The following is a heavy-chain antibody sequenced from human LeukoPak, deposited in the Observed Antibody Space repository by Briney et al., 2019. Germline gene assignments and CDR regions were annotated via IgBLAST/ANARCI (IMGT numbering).Heavy chain of an antibody. CDR3: ARDLSGGWYISAFDI. CDR2: ITTGSSYI. V-gene: IGHV3-21*01. Sequence: GSLRLSCAGSGFIFSDYNMNWVRQAPGKGLEWVSSITTGSSYIYYADSVKGRFTISRDNGKKSLYLQVNSLRAEDTAVYYCARDLSGGWYISAFDIWGQGTMVTVSS. D-gene: IGHD6-19*01. J-gene: IGHJ3*02. CDR1: GFIFSDYN.